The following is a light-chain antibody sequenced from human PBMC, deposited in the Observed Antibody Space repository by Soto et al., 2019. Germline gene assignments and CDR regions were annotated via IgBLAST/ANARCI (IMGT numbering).Light chain of an antibody. J-gene: IGLJ1*01. Sequence: SVLTQPASVSGSPGQWITISCTGTSSDVGSYNLVSWYQQHPGKAPKLMIYEGSKRPSGVSNRFSGSKSGNTASLTISGLQAEDEADYYCCSYAGSSTHYVFGTGTKVTVL. CDR1: SSDVGSYNL. V-gene: IGLV2-23*01. CDR3: CSYAGSSTHYV. CDR2: EGS.